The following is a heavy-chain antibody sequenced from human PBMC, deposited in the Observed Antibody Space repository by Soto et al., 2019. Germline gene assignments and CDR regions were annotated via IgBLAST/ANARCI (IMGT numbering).Heavy chain of an antibody. J-gene: IGHJ4*02. D-gene: IGHD2-2*01. V-gene: IGHV1-2*02. CDR2: INPNSGVT. Sequence: QVQLVQSGADVKKPGASVKVSCKATGFSFTNYYLHWVRQAPGQGLEWMGWINPNSGVTHYAQQFKGRVTMTRDTSFTTAYMELSRLTSDDPDIYYCERDTKIPANAIHDGFWGQGNLFTVSS. CDR3: ERDTKIPANAIHDGF. CDR1: GFSFTNYY.